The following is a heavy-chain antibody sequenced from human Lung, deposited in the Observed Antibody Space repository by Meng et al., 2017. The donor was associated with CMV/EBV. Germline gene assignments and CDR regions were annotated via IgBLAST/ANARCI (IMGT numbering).Heavy chain of an antibody. Sequence: GGSLRLXCAASGFTFSSYGMHWVRQAPGKGLEWVAFIRYDGSNKYYADSVKGRFTISRDNSKNTLYLQMNSLRAEDTAVYYCAEDFTQLAVAGIPYYFDYXGQGXLVTVSS. J-gene: IGHJ4*02. D-gene: IGHD6-19*01. CDR1: GFTFSSYG. CDR3: AEDFTQLAVAGIPYYFDY. V-gene: IGHV3-30*02. CDR2: IRYDGSNK.